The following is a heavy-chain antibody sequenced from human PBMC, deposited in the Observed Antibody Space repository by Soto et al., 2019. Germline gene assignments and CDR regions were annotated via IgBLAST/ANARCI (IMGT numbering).Heavy chain of an antibody. CDR1: GFTFSSYS. V-gene: IGHV3-48*02. Sequence: GESLKISCAASGFTFSSYSMNWVRQAPGKGLEWVSYISSSSSTIYYADSVKGRFTISRDNAKNSLYLQMNSLRDEDTAVYYCARDRSYGLTSSYYFDYWGQGTLVTVSS. J-gene: IGHJ4*02. CDR3: ARDRSYGLTSSYYFDY. D-gene: IGHD5-18*01. CDR2: ISSSSSTI.